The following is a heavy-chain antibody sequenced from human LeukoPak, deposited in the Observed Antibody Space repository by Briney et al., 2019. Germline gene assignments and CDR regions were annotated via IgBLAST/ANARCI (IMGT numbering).Heavy chain of an antibody. J-gene: IGHJ3*02. CDR2: IIPIFGTA. V-gene: IGHV1-69*05. CDR3: ARSNETPDYGDYQPAYDAFDI. CDR1: GGAFSSYA. Sequence: SVKVSCKASGGAFSSYAISWVRQAPGQGLEWMGRIIPIFGTANYAQKFQGRVTITTDESTSTAYMELSSLRSEDTAVYYCARSNETPDYGDYQPAYDAFDIWGQGTMVTVSS. D-gene: IGHD4-17*01.